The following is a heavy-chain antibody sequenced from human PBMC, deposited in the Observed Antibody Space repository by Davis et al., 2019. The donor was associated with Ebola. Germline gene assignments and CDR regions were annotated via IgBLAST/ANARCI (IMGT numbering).Heavy chain of an antibody. Sequence: PGGSLRLSCAASGFTFSTYGMRWVRQAPGKGLEWVALIWFDGSNKFYAASVRGRFTVSRDNSKITMYLQMNSLRAEDTAIYYCARDPGYCSGGSCPPYYGMDVWGQGTTVTVSS. CDR1: GFTFSTYG. V-gene: IGHV3-33*01. J-gene: IGHJ6*02. CDR3: ARDPGYCSGGSCPPYYGMDV. CDR2: IWFDGSNK. D-gene: IGHD2-15*01.